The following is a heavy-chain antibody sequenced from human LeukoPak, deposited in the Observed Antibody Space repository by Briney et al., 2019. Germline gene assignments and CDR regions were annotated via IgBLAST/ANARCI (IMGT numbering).Heavy chain of an antibody. CDR2: INPNSGGT. D-gene: IGHD3-22*01. V-gene: IGHV1-2*02. Sequence: ASVKVSCKASGYTSTGYYMFWVRQAPGQGLEWMGWINPNSGGTNYAQKFQGRVTMTRDTSISTGYMELSRLRSDDTAVYYCATYYLDTSARDWGQGTLVTVSS. CDR3: ATYYLDTSARD. CDR1: GYTSTGYY. J-gene: IGHJ4*02.